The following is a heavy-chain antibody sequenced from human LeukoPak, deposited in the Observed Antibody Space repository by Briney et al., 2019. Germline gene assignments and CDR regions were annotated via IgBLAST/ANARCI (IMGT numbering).Heavy chain of an antibody. V-gene: IGHV1-2*02. CDR2: INPNSGGT. D-gene: IGHD3-3*01. CDR1: GYTFTGYY. J-gene: IGHJ3*02. CDR3: ARAGTSITIFGVVITTGAFDI. Sequence: ASVKVSCKASGYTFTGYYMHWVRQAPGQGPEWMGWINPNSGGTNYAQKFQGRVTMTRDTSISTAYMELSRLRSDDTAVYYCARAGTSITIFGVVITTGAFDIWGQGTMVTVSS.